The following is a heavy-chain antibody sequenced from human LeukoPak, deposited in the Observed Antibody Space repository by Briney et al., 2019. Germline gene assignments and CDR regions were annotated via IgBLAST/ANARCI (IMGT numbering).Heavy chain of an antibody. J-gene: IGHJ6*03. Sequence: GSLRLSCAASGFTFDDYAMHWVRQAPGKGLGWVSLISWDGGSTYYADSVKGRFTISRDNSKNSLYLQMNSLRAEDTALYYCAKDAMSGGWSHYYHYMDVWGKGTTVTISS. CDR3: AKDAMSGGWSHYYHYMDV. V-gene: IGHV3-43D*03. D-gene: IGHD6-19*01. CDR1: GFTFDDYA. CDR2: ISWDGGST.